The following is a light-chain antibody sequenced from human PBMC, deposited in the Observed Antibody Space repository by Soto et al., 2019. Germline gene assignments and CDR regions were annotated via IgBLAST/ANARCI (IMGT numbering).Light chain of an antibody. Sequence: DIQMPQSPSSLSASVGDRVTITCRARQGISNDLGWYQQKPGKAPKRLIYAASSLQSGVPSRFSVSGSGTEFTLKISCLQPEDFATYYCLQHNSYPYTCGQGTKLEIK. CDR3: LQHNSYPYT. V-gene: IGKV1-17*01. CDR2: AAS. CDR1: QGISND. J-gene: IGKJ2*01.